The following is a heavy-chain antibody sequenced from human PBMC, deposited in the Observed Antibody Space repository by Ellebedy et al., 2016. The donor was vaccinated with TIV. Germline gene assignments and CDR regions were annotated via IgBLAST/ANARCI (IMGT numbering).Heavy chain of an antibody. J-gene: IGHJ4*02. V-gene: IGHV3-23*01. CDR3: ARDDRIFFDGAGSTGALEI. Sequence: PGGSLRLSCAASGFTFRSFALSWVRQAPGKGLEWVAAISGIGATTYYRDSVKGRFTISSDDSGSTLYQQMDGLRAEDTSVYYCARDDRIFFDGAGSTGALEIWGQGTLVTVSS. CDR2: ISGIGATT. CDR1: GFTFRSFA. D-gene: IGHD7-27*01.